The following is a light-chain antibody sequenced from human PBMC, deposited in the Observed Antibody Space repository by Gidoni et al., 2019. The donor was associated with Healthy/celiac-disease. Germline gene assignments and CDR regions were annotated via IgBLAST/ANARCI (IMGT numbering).Light chain of an antibody. CDR3: LQDYNYPRT. CDR2: AAS. CDR1: QGIRNY. J-gene: IGKJ1*01. V-gene: IGKV1-6*01. Sequence: AIQMTQSPSSLSASVGDRVTITCRASQGIRNYLGWYQQKPGKAPKLLIYAASSLQSGVPSRFSGSGSGTDFTLTISSLQPEDFATYYCLQDYNYPRTFXXXTKVEIK.